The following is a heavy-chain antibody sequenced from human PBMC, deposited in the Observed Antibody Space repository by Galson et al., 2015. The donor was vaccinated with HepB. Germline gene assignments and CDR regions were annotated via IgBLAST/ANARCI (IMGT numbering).Heavy chain of an antibody. CDR2: FNPEDGEK. CDR3: ATYRGFSGGGWGWYSYNGMDV. J-gene: IGHJ6*02. Sequence: SVKVSCKVSGYSLTKLSIHWVRQPPGKGLEWMGGFNPEDGEKIYAQNFQGRLTVTEDTSTDTAYMELSSLRSEDTAVYYCATYRGFSGGGWGWYSYNGMDVWGQGTTVTVSS. D-gene: IGHD6-19*01. CDR1: GYSLTKLS. V-gene: IGHV1-24*01.